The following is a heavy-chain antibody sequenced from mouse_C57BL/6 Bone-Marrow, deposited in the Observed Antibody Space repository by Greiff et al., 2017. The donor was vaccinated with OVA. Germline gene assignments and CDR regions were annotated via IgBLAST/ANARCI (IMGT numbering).Heavy chain of an antibody. CDR1: GYSITSGYY. CDR2: ISYDGSN. J-gene: IGHJ3*01. V-gene: IGHV3-6*01. D-gene: IGHD2-4*01. CDR3: ARDDYGGAWFAY. Sequence: EVKLMESGPGLVKPSQSLSLTCSVTGYSITSGYYWHWIRQFPGNKLEWMGYISYDGSNNYNPSLKNRISITRDTSTNQFFLKLNSVTTEDTATYYCARDDYGGAWFAYWGQGTLVTVSA.